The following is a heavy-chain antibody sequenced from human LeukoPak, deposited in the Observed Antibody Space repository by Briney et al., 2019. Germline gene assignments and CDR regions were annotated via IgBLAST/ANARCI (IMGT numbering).Heavy chain of an antibody. CDR2: ISGSGTTI. D-gene: IGHD6-19*01. Sequence: PGGFLRLSCAASGFTFSDYYMSWIRQAPGKGLEWVSYISGSGTTISYADSVKGRFTISRDNAKNSLYLQMNSLRGEDTAVYYCAREYYRNGWYIIDYWGQGNLVTVSS. J-gene: IGHJ4*02. CDR3: AREYYRNGWYIIDY. V-gene: IGHV3-11*01. CDR1: GFTFSDYY.